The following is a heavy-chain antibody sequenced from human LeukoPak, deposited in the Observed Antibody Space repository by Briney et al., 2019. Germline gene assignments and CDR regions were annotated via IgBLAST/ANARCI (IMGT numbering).Heavy chain of an antibody. CDR2: IYYSGST. D-gene: IGHD3-9*01. V-gene: IGHV4-39*07. J-gene: IGHJ5*02. CDR1: GGSISSSSYY. CDR3: VRRHYDILTGYYTPFNWFDP. Sequence: PSETLSLTCTVSGGSISSSSYYWGWIRQPPGKGLEWIGSIYYSGSTYYNPSLKSRVTISVDTSKNQFSLKLSFVTAADTAVYYCVRRHYDILTGYYTPFNWFDPWGQGTLVTVSS.